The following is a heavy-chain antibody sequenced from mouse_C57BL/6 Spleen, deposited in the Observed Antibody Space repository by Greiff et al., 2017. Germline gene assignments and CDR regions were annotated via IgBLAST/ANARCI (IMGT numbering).Heavy chain of an antibody. V-gene: IGHV1-85*01. CDR3: ARRDYGNHCFAY. J-gene: IGHJ2*01. CDR1: GYTFTSYD. D-gene: IGHD2-1*01. Sequence: QVQLKQSGPELVKPGASVKLSCKASGYTFTSYDINWVKQRPGQGLEWIGWFYPRDGSTKYNEKFKGKATLTVDTSSSAAYMELHSLTSEDSAVYFCARRDYGNHCFAYWGQGTTLTVSS. CDR2: FYPRDGST.